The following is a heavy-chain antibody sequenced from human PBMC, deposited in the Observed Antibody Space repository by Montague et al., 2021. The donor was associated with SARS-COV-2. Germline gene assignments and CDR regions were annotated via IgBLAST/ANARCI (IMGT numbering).Heavy chain of an antibody. D-gene: IGHD4-23*01. V-gene: IGHV4-39*01. CDR2: IYYSGST. Sequence: SETLSLTCTVSGGSISSSSYYWGWIRQPPGKGLEWIGSIYYSGSTYYNLSLKSRVTISVDTSKNQFSLKLSSVTAADTAVYYCARLVETYYYYYGMDVWGQGTTVTVSS. CDR3: ARLVETYYYYYGMDV. J-gene: IGHJ6*02. CDR1: GGSISSSSYY.